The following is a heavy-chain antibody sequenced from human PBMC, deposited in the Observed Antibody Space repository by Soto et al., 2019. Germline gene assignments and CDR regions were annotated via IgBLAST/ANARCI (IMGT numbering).Heavy chain of an antibody. CDR3: AKGYSTSFAC. CDR2: ISGSGGTT. D-gene: IGHD6-6*01. V-gene: IGHV3-23*01. Sequence: EEQLLQSGGGLVQPGGSLRLSFSASGFTFSSYAMSWVRQTPGQGLEWVSGISGSGGTTYYADSVKGRFTISRENSKNTLYLQMNSLRAEDTAVYYCAKGYSTSFACWGQGTLVTVSS. J-gene: IGHJ4*02. CDR1: GFTFSSYA.